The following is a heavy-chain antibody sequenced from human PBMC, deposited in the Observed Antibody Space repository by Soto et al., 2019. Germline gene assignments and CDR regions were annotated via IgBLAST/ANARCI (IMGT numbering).Heavy chain of an antibody. Sequence: WGALVVSCVSSGYNFSTYYMTWFRQAPGKGLEWVSYISGGGTFAVYADSLRGRFTILRDNAKSSVYLQITSLRADDSAVYYCARGHTTVRRAYFDYWGQGTVVTVSS. CDR2: ISGGGTFA. CDR1: GYNFSTYY. V-gene: IGHV3-11*04. J-gene: IGHJ4*02. CDR3: ARGHTTVRRAYFDY. D-gene: IGHD4-17*01.